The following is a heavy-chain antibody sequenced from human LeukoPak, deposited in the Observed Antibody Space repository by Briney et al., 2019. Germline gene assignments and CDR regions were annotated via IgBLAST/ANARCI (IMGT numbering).Heavy chain of an antibody. CDR2: INWNGGST. CDR3: ARDCTNGVCSNFDY. J-gene: IGHJ4*02. Sequence: GGSLRLSCAASGFTFDDYGMSWVRQAPGKGLEWVSGINWNGGSTGYADSVKGRFTISRDNAKNSLYLQMNSPRAEDTALYYCARDCTNGVCSNFDYWGQGTLVTVSS. V-gene: IGHV3-20*04. CDR1: GFTFDDYG. D-gene: IGHD2-8*01.